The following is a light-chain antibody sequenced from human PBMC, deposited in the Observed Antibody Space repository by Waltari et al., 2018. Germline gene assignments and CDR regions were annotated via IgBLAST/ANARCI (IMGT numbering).Light chain of an antibody. J-gene: IGLJ3*02. CDR1: DLETKL. V-gene: IGLV3-21*02. CDR3: QVWDTSGDPWV. Sequence: SYVLTQPPSMSVAPGQTARIPCGGDDLETKLVHWYQQGPGQAPVLVIHDDAARPSGIPERCAGSKSGNTATLIINKFEAADEADYYCQVWDTSGDPWVFGGGTKVTVL. CDR2: DDA.